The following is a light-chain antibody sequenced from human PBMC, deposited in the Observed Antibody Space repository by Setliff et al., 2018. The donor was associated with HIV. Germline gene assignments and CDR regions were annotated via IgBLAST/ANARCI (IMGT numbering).Light chain of an antibody. CDR1: SSDVGNYNL. CDR2: EVT. J-gene: IGLJ1*01. CDR3: CSYAGSRTFYV. Sequence: QSALAQPASVSGSPGQSITFSCTGTSSDVGNYNLVSWYQHHPGKAPKLMLYEVTKRPSGISDRFSGSKSGDTASLTISGLQAEDEADYYCCSYAGSRTFYVFGTGTKV. V-gene: IGLV2-23*02.